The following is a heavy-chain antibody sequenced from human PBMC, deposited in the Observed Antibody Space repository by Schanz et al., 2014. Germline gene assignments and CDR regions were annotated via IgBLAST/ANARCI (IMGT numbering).Heavy chain of an antibody. CDR3: ARGGYSSGWYDRDIAHFDY. D-gene: IGHD6-19*01. J-gene: IGHJ4*02. V-gene: IGHV1-8*02. Sequence: QVQLVQSGAEVKKPGASVKVSCKASGYTFSDYYIHWVRQAPGQGLEWLGWMNPNSGNPGFAQKFRGRVTMTTDTSTSTAYMELRSLRSDDTAVYYCARGGYSSGWYDRDIAHFDYWGQGTLVTVSS. CDR1: GYTFSDYY. CDR2: MNPNSGNP.